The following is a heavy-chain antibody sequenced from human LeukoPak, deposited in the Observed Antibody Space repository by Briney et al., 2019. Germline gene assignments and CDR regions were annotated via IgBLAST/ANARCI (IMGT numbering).Heavy chain of an antibody. Sequence: GGSLRLSCAASGFTFSSYGMHWVRQAPGKGLEWVAYIRYDGSNKYYADSVKGRFTISRDNSKNTLYLQMNSLRTEDTAVYYCARGPPYGSGKFGPFDYWGQGTLVTVSS. D-gene: IGHD3-10*01. CDR1: GFTFSSYG. CDR3: ARGPPYGSGKFGPFDY. CDR2: IRYDGSNK. J-gene: IGHJ4*02. V-gene: IGHV3-30*02.